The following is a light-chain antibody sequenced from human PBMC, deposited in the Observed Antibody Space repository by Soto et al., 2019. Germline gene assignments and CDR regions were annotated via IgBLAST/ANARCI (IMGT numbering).Light chain of an antibody. CDR2: GTS. V-gene: IGKV3-20*01. CDR1: QTFASNY. J-gene: IGKJ4*01. Sequence: DIVLTQSPGTLSLSPGERATLSCRASQTFASNYLAWYQQRPGQAPRLLIYGTSTRAAGVPPRFVGSGSGTDFLLTITSLDPEYFAVYFCQQYGSSPLTFGGGTTVDLK. CDR3: QQYGSSPLT.